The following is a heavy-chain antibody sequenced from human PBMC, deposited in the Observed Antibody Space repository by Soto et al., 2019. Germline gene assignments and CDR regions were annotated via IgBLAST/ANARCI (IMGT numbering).Heavy chain of an antibody. Sequence: EVLLLESGGGLVQPGGSLRLSCAASGFTFGTYGTTWVRRAPGRGLEWVSGIDANSGKIFYRDSVRGRFIISTDNSKSTLYLQMNSLRDENTAIYYCTKWDAYADVWGQGTTVIVSS. J-gene: IGHJ6*02. V-gene: IGHV3-23*01. CDR2: IDANSGKI. CDR1: GFTFGTYG. D-gene: IGHD2-21*01. CDR3: TKWDAYADV.